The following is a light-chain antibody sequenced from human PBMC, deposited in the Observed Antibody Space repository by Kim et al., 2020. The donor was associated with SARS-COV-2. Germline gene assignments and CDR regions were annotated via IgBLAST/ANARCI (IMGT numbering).Light chain of an antibody. CDR3: ASWDDSRNDRV. CDR1: SSNIGSKF. J-gene: IGLJ3*02. V-gene: IGLV1-47*01. Sequence: QSVLTQAPSASGTPGQRVTISCSGTSSNIGSKFVSWYQQHPGPAPQVLIFMNNQRPSGVPARFSGSRSGTSASLAISGLRSEDEAMYYCASWDDSRNDRVFGGGTQLTVL. CDR2: MNN.